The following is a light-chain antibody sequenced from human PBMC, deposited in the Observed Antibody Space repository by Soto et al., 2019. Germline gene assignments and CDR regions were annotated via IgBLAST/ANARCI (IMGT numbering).Light chain of an antibody. CDR2: EVS. CDR3: SSYAGSNNLV. CDR1: SSDVGGYNY. J-gene: IGLJ2*01. V-gene: IGLV2-8*01. Sequence: QSALTQPPSASGSPGQSVTISCTGTSSDVGGYNYVSWYQQHPGKAPKLMIYEVSKRPSGVPDRFSGSNSGNTASLTVSGLQAEDEAEYYCSSYAGSNNLVFGGGTKLTVL.